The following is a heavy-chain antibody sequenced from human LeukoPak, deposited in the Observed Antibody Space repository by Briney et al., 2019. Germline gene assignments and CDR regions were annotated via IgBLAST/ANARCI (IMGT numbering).Heavy chain of an antibody. D-gene: IGHD6-13*01. CDR2: ISAYNGKT. CDR1: GYTFTSYG. J-gene: IGHJ4*02. CDR3: ARDGKQQLGFDY. V-gene: IGHV1-18*01. Sequence: ASVKVSCKASGYTFTSYGISWGRQAPGQGLEWMGWISAYNGKTNHAQNFQGRVTMTTDTSTSTAYMELRSLRSDDTAVYYCARDGKQQLGFDYWGQGTLVTVSS.